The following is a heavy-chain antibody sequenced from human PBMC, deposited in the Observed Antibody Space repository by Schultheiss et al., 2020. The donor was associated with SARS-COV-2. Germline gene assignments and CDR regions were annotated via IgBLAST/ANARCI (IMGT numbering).Heavy chain of an antibody. D-gene: IGHD3-10*01. CDR2: MNPNSGNT. J-gene: IGHJ4*02. CDR3: ARGFPHYYGSGSYYRQRARPLAYYFDY. CDR1: GYTFTSYG. V-gene: IGHV1-8*02. Sequence: ASVKVSCKASGYTFTSYGINWVRQATGQGLEWMGWMNPNSGNTGYAQKFQGRVTMTRNTSISTAYMELSSLRSEDTAVYYCARGFPHYYGSGSYYRQRARPLAYYFDYWGQGTLVTVSS.